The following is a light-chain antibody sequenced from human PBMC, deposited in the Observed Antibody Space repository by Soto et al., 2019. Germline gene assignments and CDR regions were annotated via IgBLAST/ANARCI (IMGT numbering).Light chain of an antibody. J-gene: IGKJ5*01. Sequence: DIQMTQSPSSLSASVGDRVTITCRASQGISNYLAWYQQKPGKAPELLIFASSSFQTGVPSWFSGSGAGTEFTLTISNLQPEDFALYYCQQTYRSPITFGQGTRLEI. CDR2: ASS. CDR3: QQTYRSPIT. CDR1: QGISNY. V-gene: IGKV1-39*01.